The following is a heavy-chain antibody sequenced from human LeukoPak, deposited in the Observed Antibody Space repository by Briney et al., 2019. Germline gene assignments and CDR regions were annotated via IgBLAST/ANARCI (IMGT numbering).Heavy chain of an antibody. J-gene: IGHJ4*02. V-gene: IGHV3-23*01. CDR1: GFTPSSYA. CDR2: ISGSGGTK. CDR3: AKDPPYCSGGSCYDFDY. D-gene: IGHD2-15*01. Sequence: GGSLTLSCAASGFTPSSYAMSWLRQAPGKGREWVSAISGSGGTKYTAASVKGRFTISRDNSKITLSLQMNSLRAEDTAVYYCAKDPPYCSGGSCYDFDYWGEGTLVTVSS.